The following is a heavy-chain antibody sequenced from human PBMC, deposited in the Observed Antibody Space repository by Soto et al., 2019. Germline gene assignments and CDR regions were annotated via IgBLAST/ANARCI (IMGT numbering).Heavy chain of an antibody. J-gene: IGHJ3*02. CDR2: ITPFNGNT. D-gene: IGHD6-6*01. CDR1: GYTFTYRY. CDR3: ARSQLASINDAFDI. V-gene: IGHV1-45*02. Sequence: SVKVSCKASGYTFTYRYLHWVRQAPGQALEWMGWITPFNGNTNYAQRFQDRVTITRDRSMSTAYMELSSLRSEDTAMYYCARSQLASINDAFDIWGQGTMVTVSS.